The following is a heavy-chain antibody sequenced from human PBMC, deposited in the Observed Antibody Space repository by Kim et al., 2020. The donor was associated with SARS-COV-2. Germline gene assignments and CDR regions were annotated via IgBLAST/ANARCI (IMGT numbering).Heavy chain of an antibody. CDR2: IYPGDSDT. CDR3: ARHERGGKWFGEGFDY. J-gene: IGHJ4*02. CDR1: GYSFTSYW. D-gene: IGHD3-10*01. Sequence: GESLKISCKGSGYSFTSYWIGWVRQMPGKGLEWMGIIYPGDSDTRYSPSFQGQVTISADKSISTAYLQWSSLKASDTAMYYCARHERGGKWFGEGFDYWGQGTLVTVSS. V-gene: IGHV5-51*01.